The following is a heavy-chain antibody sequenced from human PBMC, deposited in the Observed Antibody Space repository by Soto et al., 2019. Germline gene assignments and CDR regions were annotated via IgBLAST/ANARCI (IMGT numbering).Heavy chain of an antibody. Sequence: SETLSLTCAVSGGSISSGGYSWSWIRQPPGKGLEWIGYIYHSGSTYYNPSLKSRVTISVDRSKNQFSLKLSSVTAADTAVYYCARDQCSSTSCDGGWFDPWGQGTLVTVSS. CDR3: ARDQCSSTSCDGGWFDP. J-gene: IGHJ5*02. CDR2: IYHSGST. CDR1: GGSISSGGYS. D-gene: IGHD2-2*01. V-gene: IGHV4-30-2*01.